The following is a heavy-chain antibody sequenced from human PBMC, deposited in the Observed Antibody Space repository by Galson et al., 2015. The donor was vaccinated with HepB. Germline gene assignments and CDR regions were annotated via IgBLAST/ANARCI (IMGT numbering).Heavy chain of an antibody. V-gene: IGHV1-8*01. CDR2: MNPNSGNT. D-gene: IGHD2-15*01. Sequence: SVKVSCKASGYTFTSYDINWVRQATGQGLEWMGWMNPNSGNTGYAQKFQGRVTMTKSTSISTAYMELSSLRSEDTAVYCCARVPTYCSNSSCSSREGIDVWGQGTTVTVSS. CDR1: GYTFTSYD. CDR3: ARVPTYCSNSSCSSREGIDV. J-gene: IGHJ6*02.